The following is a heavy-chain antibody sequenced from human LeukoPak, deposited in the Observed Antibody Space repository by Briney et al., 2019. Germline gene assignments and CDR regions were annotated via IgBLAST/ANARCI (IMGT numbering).Heavy chain of an antibody. V-gene: IGHV4-39*01. CDR3: ARLNHYYYYMDV. J-gene: IGHJ6*03. CDR2: IYYSGST. CDR1: GGSISSSSYY. Sequence: SETLSLTCTVSGGSISSSSYYWGWIRQPPGKGLEWIGSIYYSGSTYYNPSLKSRVTISVDTSKNQFSLRLSSVTAADTAVYYCARLNHYYYYMDVWGKGTTVTISS. D-gene: IGHD1-14*01.